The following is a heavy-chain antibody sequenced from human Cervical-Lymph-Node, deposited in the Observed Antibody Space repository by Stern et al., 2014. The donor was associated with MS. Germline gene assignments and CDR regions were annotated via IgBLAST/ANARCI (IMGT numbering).Heavy chain of an antibody. Sequence: EVQLEESGGGLVKPGESLRLSCAISGRTFTDAWLSWVRQVPGQGLEWVGRIKSKVDGETTDYAAPVKGRFTISRDDSKKTLYLQMNSLKTEDTAVYYCTTDQGYSFGYTKLDYWGQGSLVTVSS. CDR3: TTDQGYSFGYTKLDY. CDR1: GRTFTDAW. D-gene: IGHD5-18*01. V-gene: IGHV3-15*01. CDR2: IKSKVDGETT. J-gene: IGHJ4*02.